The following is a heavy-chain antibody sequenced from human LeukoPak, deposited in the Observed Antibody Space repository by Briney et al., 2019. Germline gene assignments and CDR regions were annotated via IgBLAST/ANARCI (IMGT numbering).Heavy chain of an antibody. Sequence: PGGSLRLSCEGSGFTFSSYGMSWVRQAPGKGLEWVSGISGRGDHKYYADSVKGRFTISRDNSKNMLYLQMNSLRAEDTAVYYCAKDALNNYYDSSGYFDYWGQGTLVTVSS. CDR1: GFTFSSYG. CDR2: ISGRGDHK. D-gene: IGHD3-22*01. V-gene: IGHV3-23*01. CDR3: AKDALNNYYDSSGYFDY. J-gene: IGHJ4*02.